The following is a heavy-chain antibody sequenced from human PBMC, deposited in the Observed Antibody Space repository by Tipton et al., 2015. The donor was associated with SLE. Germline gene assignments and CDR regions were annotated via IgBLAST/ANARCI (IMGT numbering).Heavy chain of an antibody. CDR3: ARVESDFWSGYRYYFDY. V-gene: IGHV1-2*02. J-gene: IGHJ4*02. CDR2: INPNSGDT. Sequence: QLVQSGAEVKKPGASVKVSCKASGYTFTDYYMHWVRQAPGQGLERMGCINPNSGDTNYAQRFQGRVTMTRATSISTAYMGLSRLRSDDTAVYYCARVESDFWSGYRYYFDYWGQGALVTVSS. D-gene: IGHD3-3*01. CDR1: GYTFTDYY.